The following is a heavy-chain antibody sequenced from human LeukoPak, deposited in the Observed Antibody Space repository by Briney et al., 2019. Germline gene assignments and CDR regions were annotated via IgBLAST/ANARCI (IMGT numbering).Heavy chain of an antibody. Sequence: SETLSLTCAVYGGSFSGYYWSWIRQPPGKGLEWIGEINHSGSTNYNPSLKSRVTISVDTSKNQFSLKLSSVTAADTAVYYCARVTHGGYSYGYEDYWGQGTLVTVSS. CDR3: ARVTHGGYSYGYEDY. J-gene: IGHJ4*02. D-gene: IGHD5-18*01. CDR2: INHSGST. CDR1: GGSFSGYY. V-gene: IGHV4-34*01.